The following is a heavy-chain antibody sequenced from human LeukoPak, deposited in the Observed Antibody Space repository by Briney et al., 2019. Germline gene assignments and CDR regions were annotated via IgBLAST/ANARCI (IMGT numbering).Heavy chain of an antibody. CDR3: ASDPARDYYDTSGYFRWVDY. J-gene: IGHJ4*02. CDR1: GFTFSDYY. D-gene: IGHD3-22*01. Sequence: GGSLRLSCAASGFTFSDYYMSWIRQAPGKGLEWVSYISGSGSTIYYADSVKGRFTISRDNAKNSLYLQMNSLRAEDTAVYYCASDPARDYYDTSGYFRWVDYWGQGTLVTVSS. CDR2: ISGSGSTI. V-gene: IGHV3-11*01.